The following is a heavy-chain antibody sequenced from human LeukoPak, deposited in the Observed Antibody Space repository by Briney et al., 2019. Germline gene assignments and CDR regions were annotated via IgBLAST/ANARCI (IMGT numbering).Heavy chain of an antibody. D-gene: IGHD1-26*01. V-gene: IGHV1-69*05. CDR2: IIPIFGTA. Sequence: SVKVSCKASGGTFSSYAISWVRQAPGQGLEWMGGIIPIFGTANYAQKFQGRVTITTDESTSTAYMELSSLRSEDTAVYYCARDSGSYYFWFDPWGQGTLVTVSS. CDR1: GGTFSSYA. J-gene: IGHJ5*02. CDR3: ARDSGSYYFWFDP.